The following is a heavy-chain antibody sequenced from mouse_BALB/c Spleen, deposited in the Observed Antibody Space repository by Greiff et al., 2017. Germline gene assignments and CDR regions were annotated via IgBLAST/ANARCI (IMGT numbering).Heavy chain of an antibody. CDR1: GDSITSCY. Sequence: EVQLQESGPSLVQPSQTLSLTCSFTGDSITSCYWNWVRNFPGNKLEYMGYICYSVSTYYNPSLISRISITRDTSKNQYYLQLNSVTTEDTATYYCARKLHAMDYWGQGTSVTVSS. D-gene: IGHD4-1*01. CDR3: ARKLHAMDY. J-gene: IGHJ4*01. CDR2: ICYSVST. V-gene: IGHV3-8*02.